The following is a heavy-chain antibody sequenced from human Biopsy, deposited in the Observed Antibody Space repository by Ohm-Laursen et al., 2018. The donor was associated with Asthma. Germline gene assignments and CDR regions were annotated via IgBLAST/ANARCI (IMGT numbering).Heavy chain of an antibody. CDR3: ARAASAWSQSGPHFFDH. J-gene: IGHJ5*02. CDR1: PGSINDYY. V-gene: IGHV4-59*07. CDR2: VHSSGST. Sequence: SDTLSLTCTVSPGSINDYYWNWIRQFPGKGLEWIGYVHSSGSTRFNPSLKSRVTVSVDTSVVQVSLKLSSVSDADTAIYYCARAASAWSQSGPHFFDHWGPGTLVTVSS. D-gene: IGHD2-2*01.